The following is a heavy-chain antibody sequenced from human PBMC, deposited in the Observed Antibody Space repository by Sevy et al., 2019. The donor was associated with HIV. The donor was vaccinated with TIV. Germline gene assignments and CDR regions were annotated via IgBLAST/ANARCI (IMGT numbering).Heavy chain of an antibody. D-gene: IGHD3-10*01. CDR2: IYPGGNS. V-gene: IGHV4-4*07. CDR3: ARDYRYDFHGSGRHYFDY. J-gene: IGHJ4*02. CDR1: GGSISSYY. Sequence: SETLSLTCTVSGGSISSYYWSWIRQPAGKGLEWIGRIYPGGNSNYNPPLKSRVTMSVDTSKNQFPLRLSAVTAADTAVYYCARDYRYDFHGSGRHYFDYWGQGTLVTVSS.